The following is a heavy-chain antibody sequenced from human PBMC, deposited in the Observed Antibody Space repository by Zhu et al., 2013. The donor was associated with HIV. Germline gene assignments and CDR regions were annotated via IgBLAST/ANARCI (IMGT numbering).Heavy chain of an antibody. Sequence: QXVQSGAEVRSLGPSVKVPARHLDSPSPATICTGCDRPPGQGLEWMGIINPSGGSTTYAQKFQGRVTMTRDTSTSTVYMELSSLRSEDTAVYYCARDWGSEDAFDIWGQGTLVIVSS. CDR3: ARDWGSEDAFDI. CDR2: INPSGGST. V-gene: IGHV1-46*01. J-gene: IGHJ3*02. CDR1: DSPSPAT. D-gene: IGHD7-27*01.